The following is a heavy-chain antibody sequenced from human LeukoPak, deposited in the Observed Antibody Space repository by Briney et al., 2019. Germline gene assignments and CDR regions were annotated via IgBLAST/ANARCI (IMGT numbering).Heavy chain of an antibody. CDR1: GFTFSSYW. J-gene: IGHJ4*02. V-gene: IGHV3-7*01. CDR3: ARAPDKRVQLERRRGYYFDY. CDR2: IKQDGSEK. D-gene: IGHD1-1*01. Sequence: GGSLRLSCAASGFTFSSYWMSWVRQAPGKGLEWVANIKQDGSEKYYVDSVKGRFTISRDNAKNSLYLQMNSLRAEDTAVYYCARAPDKRVQLERRRGYYFDYWGQGTLVTVSS.